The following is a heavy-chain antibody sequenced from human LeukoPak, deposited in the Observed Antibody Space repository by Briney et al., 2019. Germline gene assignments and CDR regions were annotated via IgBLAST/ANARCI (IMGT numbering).Heavy chain of an antibody. D-gene: IGHD3-22*01. CDR1: GFTFSSYW. CDR3: AKDSGSGSFAFPHFDI. CDR2: IKTDGSQI. Sequence: GGSLRLSCVASGFTFSSYWMTWVRQAPGKGLEWVANIKTDGSQIYYVDSVKGRFTISRDNAKNSLYLQMNSPRAEDTALYYCAKDSGSGSFAFPHFDIWGQGTMVTVSS. J-gene: IGHJ3*02. V-gene: IGHV3-7*03.